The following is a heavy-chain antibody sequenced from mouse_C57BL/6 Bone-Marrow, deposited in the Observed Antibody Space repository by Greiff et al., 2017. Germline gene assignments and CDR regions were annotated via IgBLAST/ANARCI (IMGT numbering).Heavy chain of an antibody. CDR1: GYTFTSYW. J-gene: IGHJ1*03. D-gene: IGHD2-4*01. CDR3: ASYDYDGYFDV. V-gene: IGHV1-69*01. CDR2: IDPSDSYT. Sequence: QVQLQQPGAELVMPGASVKLSCKASGYTFTSYWMHWVKQRPGQGLEWIGEIDPSDSYTNYNQKFKGKSTLTVDKSSSTAYMQLSSLTSEDSAVYYCASYDYDGYFDVWGTGTTVTVSS.